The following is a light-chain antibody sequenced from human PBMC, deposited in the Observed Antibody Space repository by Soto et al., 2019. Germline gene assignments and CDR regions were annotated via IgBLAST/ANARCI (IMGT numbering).Light chain of an antibody. CDR2: GAS. CDR1: QYIGDF. CDR3: QESFFTLGT. J-gene: IGKJ1*01. V-gene: IGKV1-39*01. Sequence: DIPLAQSLSSLSASGVDRVIIXSGASQYIGDFLNWYQQTPGKAPKLLIFGASNLHIGVPSRFSGSGSGTEFTLTINNLQREDFATYYCQESFFTLGTFGRGTKVDIK.